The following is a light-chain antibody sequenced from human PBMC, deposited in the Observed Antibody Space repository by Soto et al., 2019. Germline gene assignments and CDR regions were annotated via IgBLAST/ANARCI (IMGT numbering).Light chain of an antibody. V-gene: IGKV3-20*01. CDR1: QSVSSSY. CDR2: GAS. Sequence: EIVLTQSPGTLSLSPXERATLSCRASQSVSSSYLAWYQQKPGQAPRLLIYGASSRATGIPDRFSGSGSGTDFTLTISRLEPEDFAVYYCQQYGSSPLWTFGQGTKVDI. CDR3: QQYGSSPLWT. J-gene: IGKJ1*01.